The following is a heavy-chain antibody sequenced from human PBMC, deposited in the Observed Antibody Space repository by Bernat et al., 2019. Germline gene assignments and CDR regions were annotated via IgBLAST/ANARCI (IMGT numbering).Heavy chain of an antibody. Sequence: QLQLQESGPGLVKPSETLSLTCTVSGASISSSSYYWSWIRQPPGKGLEWIGYIYYSGSTNYNPSLKSRVTISVDTSKNQFSLKLSSVTAADTAVYYCARDPRQAGTDAFDIWGQGTMVTVSS. J-gene: IGHJ3*02. V-gene: IGHV4-61*01. CDR1: GASISSSSYY. CDR2: IYYSGST. D-gene: IGHD6-19*01. CDR3: ARDPRQAGTDAFDI.